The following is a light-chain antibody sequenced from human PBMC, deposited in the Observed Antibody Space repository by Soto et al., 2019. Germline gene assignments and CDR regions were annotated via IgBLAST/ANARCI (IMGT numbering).Light chain of an antibody. J-gene: IGKJ1*01. CDR3: QQYGSSRWT. CDR2: GSS. CDR1: QSVSSAY. Sequence: EIVLTQSPGTLSLSPGERATLSCRASQSVSSAYLAWYQQKLGQAPRLLIYGSSNRATGIPDRFSGSGSGTDFTLTISRLEPEDFAVYYCQQYGSSRWTFGQGTKVELK. V-gene: IGKV3-20*01.